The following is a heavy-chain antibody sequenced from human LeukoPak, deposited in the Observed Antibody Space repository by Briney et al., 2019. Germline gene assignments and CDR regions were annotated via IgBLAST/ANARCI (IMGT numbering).Heavy chain of an antibody. D-gene: IGHD1-14*01. CDR3: ARVNHHPNN. CDR2: IYHSGST. CDR1: GYSISSGYY. V-gene: IGHV4-38-2*02. Sequence: PSETLSLTCTVSGYSISSGYYWGWIRQPPGKGLEWIGSIYHSGSTYYNPSLKSRVTISVDTSKNQFSLKLSSVTAADTAVYYCARVNHHPNNWGQGTLVTVSS. J-gene: IGHJ1*01.